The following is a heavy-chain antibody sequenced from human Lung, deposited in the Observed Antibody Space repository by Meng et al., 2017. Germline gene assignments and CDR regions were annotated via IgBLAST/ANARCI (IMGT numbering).Heavy chain of an antibody. CDR3: ARGPTTMAHDFDY. J-gene: IGHJ4*02. CDR2: INHSGST. V-gene: IGHV4-34*01. Sequence: QVPSQQWGDGLSKPSVPLAPTCVVSVGSFSDYYGSWIRQPPGKGLEWIGEINHSGSTNYTPSLESRATISVDTSQNNLSLKLSSVTAADSAVYYCARGPTTMAHDFDYWGQGTLVTVSS. D-gene: IGHD4-11*01. CDR1: VGSFSDYY.